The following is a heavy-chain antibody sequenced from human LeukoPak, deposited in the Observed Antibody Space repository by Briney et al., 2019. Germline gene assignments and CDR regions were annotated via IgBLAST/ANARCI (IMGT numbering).Heavy chain of an antibody. Sequence: GGSLRLSCAASGFTFSSYSMNWVRQAPGKGLEWVSSISSRSSYIYYADSVKGRFTISRDNAKNSLYLQMNSLRAEDTAVYYCARDLLNYYDSSGHEYWGQGTLVTVSS. CDR3: ARDLLNYYDSSGHEY. CDR1: GFTFSSYS. V-gene: IGHV3-21*01. D-gene: IGHD3-22*01. CDR2: ISSRSSYI. J-gene: IGHJ4*02.